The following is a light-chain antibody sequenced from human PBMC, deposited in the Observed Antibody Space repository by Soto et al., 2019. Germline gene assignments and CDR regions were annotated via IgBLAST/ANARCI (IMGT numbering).Light chain of an antibody. Sequence: DIQMTQSPSTLSASVGDRVTITCRASQSISHWLAWYQQRPGKAPKLLIYDASSLESGAPSRFSGSGSGTDFTLTIRSLQPDDFTTYYCQQYNSDSPTFGQGTKLEIK. V-gene: IGKV1-5*01. CDR1: QSISHW. CDR3: QQYNSDSPT. J-gene: IGKJ2*01. CDR2: DAS.